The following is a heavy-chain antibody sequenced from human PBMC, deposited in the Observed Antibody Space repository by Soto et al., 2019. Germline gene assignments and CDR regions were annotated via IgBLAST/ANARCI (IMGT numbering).Heavy chain of an antibody. D-gene: IGHD1-1*01. V-gene: IGHV1-69*05. CDR2: IIPIFGTA. Sequence: VSCKASGGTFSSYAISWVRQAPGQGFEWMGGIIPIFGTANYAQKFQDRVTITRDTSASIAYMELSSLRSEDTAVYYCSRGKGMEENYYYHGMDVWGQGTTVTVSS. CDR3: SRGKGMEENYYYHGMDV. CDR1: GGTFSSYA. J-gene: IGHJ6*02.